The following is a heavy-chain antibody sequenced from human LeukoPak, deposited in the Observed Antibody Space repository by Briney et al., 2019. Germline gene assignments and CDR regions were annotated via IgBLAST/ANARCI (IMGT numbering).Heavy chain of an antibody. D-gene: IGHD6-13*01. CDR2: INWNGGST. CDR3: ARGWSSSWYFY. Sequence: PGGSLRLSCAASGFTFSSNSMSWVRQAPGKGLEWVSGINWNGGSTGYADSVKGRFTISRDNAKNSLYLQMNSLRAEDTALYYCARGWSSSWYFYWGQGTLVTVSS. J-gene: IGHJ4*02. V-gene: IGHV3-20*04. CDR1: GFTFSSNS.